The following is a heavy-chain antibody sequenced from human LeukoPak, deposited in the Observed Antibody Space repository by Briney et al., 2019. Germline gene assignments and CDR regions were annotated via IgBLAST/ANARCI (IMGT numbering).Heavy chain of an antibody. Sequence: GASVKVSCKASGYTFTGYYMHWVRQAPGQGLEWMGRINPNSGGTNYAQKFQGRVTMTRDTSISTAYMELSRLRSDDTAVYYCARDYYDSSGYYYDDYWGQGTLVTVSS. CDR2: INPNSGGT. D-gene: IGHD3-22*01. CDR1: GYTFTGYY. V-gene: IGHV1-2*06. CDR3: ARDYYDSSGYYYDDY. J-gene: IGHJ4*02.